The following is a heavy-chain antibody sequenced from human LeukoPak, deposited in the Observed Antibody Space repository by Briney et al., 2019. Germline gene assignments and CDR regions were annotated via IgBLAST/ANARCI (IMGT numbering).Heavy chain of an antibody. CDR2: ISSSSSTI. V-gene: IGHV3-11*04. J-gene: IGHJ4*02. CDR1: GFTFSDYF. CDR3: ANTAMAPFNFDY. D-gene: IGHD5-18*01. Sequence: GGSLRLSCAAPGFTFSDYFMSWIRQAPGKGLEWVSYISSSSSTIYYADSVKGRFTISRDNAKNSLYLQMNSLRAEDTAVYYCANTAMAPFNFDYWGQGTLVTVSS.